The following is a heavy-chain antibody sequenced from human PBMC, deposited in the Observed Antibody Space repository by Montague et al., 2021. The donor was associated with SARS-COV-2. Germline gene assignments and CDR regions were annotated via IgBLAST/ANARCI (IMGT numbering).Heavy chain of an antibody. Sequence: SLRLSFASSGFAFGAYALSWFRQAPGKGLEWVGFIRSKIDGETTEYAASMKGRFTVSRDDSRSIAYLQMNSLNTEDAAVYYCTMGLTQRSYFDCWGQGALVTVSS. CDR2: IRSKIDGETT. V-gene: IGHV3-49*03. CDR3: TMGLTQRSYFDC. J-gene: IGHJ4*02. CDR1: GFAFGAYA. D-gene: IGHD1-26*01.